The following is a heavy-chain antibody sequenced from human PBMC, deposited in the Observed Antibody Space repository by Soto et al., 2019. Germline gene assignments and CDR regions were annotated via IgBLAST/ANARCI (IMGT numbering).Heavy chain of an antibody. CDR1: GGSISSSNNY. Sequence: PSETLSLTCSVSGGSISSSNNYWGWIRQSPGKGLEWTGSISYSGSTYYNPSLKTRLTMSVDTSNNQFSLRLSSATAADTAVYYCARHGGYYDILTGYPAWGQGTLVTVSS. CDR2: ISYSGST. D-gene: IGHD3-9*01. V-gene: IGHV4-39*01. CDR3: ARHGGYYDILTGYPA. J-gene: IGHJ4*02.